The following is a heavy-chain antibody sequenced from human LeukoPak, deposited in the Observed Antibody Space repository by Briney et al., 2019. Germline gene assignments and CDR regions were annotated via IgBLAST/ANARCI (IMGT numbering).Heavy chain of an antibody. CDR1: GYTFTGYY. CDR2: INPNSGGT. Sequence: ASVKVSCKASGYTFTGYYMHWVRQAPGQGLEWMGWINPNSGGTNYAQKLQGRVTMTTDTSTSTAYMELRSLRSDDTAVYYCARSFMDYDILTGYYHYYYMDVWGKGTTVTISS. D-gene: IGHD3-9*01. J-gene: IGHJ6*03. CDR3: ARSFMDYDILTGYYHYYYMDV. V-gene: IGHV1-2*02.